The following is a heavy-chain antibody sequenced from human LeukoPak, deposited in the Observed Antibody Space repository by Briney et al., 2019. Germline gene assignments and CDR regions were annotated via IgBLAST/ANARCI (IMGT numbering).Heavy chain of an antibody. CDR1: GFTFTTYG. CDR2: ISSSGGST. Sequence: PGGSLRLPCAASGFTFTTYGMHWVRQAPGKGLEWVSTISSSGGSTYYADSVKGRFTISRDSSKNTLYLQMNSLRAEDTAVYYCAKDQGYSYGYPTFDYWGRGTLVTVSS. J-gene: IGHJ4*02. V-gene: IGHV3-23*01. CDR3: AKDQGYSYGYPTFDY. D-gene: IGHD5-18*01.